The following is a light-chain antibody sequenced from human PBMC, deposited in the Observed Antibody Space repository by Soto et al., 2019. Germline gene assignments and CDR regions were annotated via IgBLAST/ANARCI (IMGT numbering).Light chain of an antibody. CDR3: QQYNDNWT. CDR2: KAS. V-gene: IGKV1-5*03. J-gene: IGKJ1*01. Sequence: QSPSTLSASVGDIVTITCRASQSISSWLAWYQQKPGTAPKLLIYKASTLQSGVPSRFSGSGSGTEFTLTISSLQPDDSATYYCQQYNDNWTFGQGTKV. CDR1: QSISSW.